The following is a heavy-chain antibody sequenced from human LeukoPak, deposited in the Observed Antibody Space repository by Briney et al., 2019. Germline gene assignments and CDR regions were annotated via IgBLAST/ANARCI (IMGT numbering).Heavy chain of an antibody. V-gene: IGHV3-9*01. CDR2: ISWNSGSI. Sequence: PGRSLRLSCAASGFTFDDYAMHWVRQAPGKGLEWVSGISWNSGSIGYADSVKGRFTISRDNAKNSLYLQMNSLRAEDTALYYCAKDGTTTPYFIGYWGQGTLVTVSS. CDR3: AKDGTTTPYFIGY. J-gene: IGHJ4*02. CDR1: GFTFDDYA. D-gene: IGHD2/OR15-2a*01.